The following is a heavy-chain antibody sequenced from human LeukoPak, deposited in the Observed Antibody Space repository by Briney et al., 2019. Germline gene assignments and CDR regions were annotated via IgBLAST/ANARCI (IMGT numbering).Heavy chain of an antibody. J-gene: IGHJ6*02. CDR3: AKGEPYYDFWGGYYVEARPYYYGMDV. CDR1: GFTFSSYA. D-gene: IGHD3-3*01. Sequence: GGSLRLSCAASGFTFSSYAMHWVRQAPGKGLEWVAVTSYDGSNKYYADSVKGRFTISRDNSKNTLYLQMNSLRAEDTAVYYCAKGEPYYDFWGGYYVEARPYYYGMDVWGQGTTVTVSS. V-gene: IGHV3-30-3*01. CDR2: TSYDGSNK.